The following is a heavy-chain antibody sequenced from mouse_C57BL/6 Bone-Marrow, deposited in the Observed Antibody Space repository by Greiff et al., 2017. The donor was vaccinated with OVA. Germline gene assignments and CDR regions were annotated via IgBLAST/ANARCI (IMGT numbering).Heavy chain of an antibody. V-gene: IGHV1-54*01. CDR3: ARSYGNYAWFAY. Sequence: QVQLQQSGAELVRPGTSVKVSCKASGYAFTNYLIEWVKQRPGQGLEWIGVINPGSGGTKYNEKFKGKATLTADKSSSTAYMQLISLTSEDSAVYFCARSYGNYAWFAYWGQGTLVTVSA. CDR2: INPGSGGT. CDR1: GYAFTNYL. J-gene: IGHJ3*01. D-gene: IGHD2-1*01.